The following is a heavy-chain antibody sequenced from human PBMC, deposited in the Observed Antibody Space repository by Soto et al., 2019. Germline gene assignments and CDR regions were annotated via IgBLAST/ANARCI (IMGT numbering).Heavy chain of an antibody. J-gene: IGHJ3*02. V-gene: IGHV4-34*01. CDR1: GGSVSSGSYY. CDR3: ARVERGTATTVVDAFDI. CDR2: MSHCGGT. D-gene: IGHD1-1*01. Sequence: QVQLQQWGAGLLKPSETLSLTCAVYGGSVSSGSYYWSWIRQPPGKGLEWIGEMSHCGGTHFNPSLKSRVTISVDTSKNQFSLKMGFVTAADSALYYCARVERGTATTVVDAFDIWGPGTMVTVSS.